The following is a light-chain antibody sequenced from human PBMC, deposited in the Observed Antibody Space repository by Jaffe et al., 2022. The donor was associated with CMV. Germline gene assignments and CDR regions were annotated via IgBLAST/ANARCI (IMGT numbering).Light chain of an antibody. J-gene: IGKJ4*01. V-gene: IGKV1-33*01. Sequence: DIQMTQSPPSLSASVGDRVTITCQASQDISNYLSWYQQKPGKAPKLLIYDASNLETGVPSRFSGSGSGTDFTFTISSLQPEDIATYYCQQFDNLPLTFGGGTKVEIK. CDR3: QQFDNLPLT. CDR1: QDISNY. CDR2: DAS.